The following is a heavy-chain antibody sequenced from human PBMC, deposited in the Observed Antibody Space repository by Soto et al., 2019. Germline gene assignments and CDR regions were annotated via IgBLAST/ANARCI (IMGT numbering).Heavy chain of an antibody. CDR1: GGTFSIYT. J-gene: IGHJ4*02. V-gene: IGHV1-69*02. D-gene: IGHD3-10*01. CDR2: IIPILGIA. Sequence: GASVKVSCKASGGTFSIYTISWVRQAPGQGLEWMGRIIPILGIANYAQKFQGRVTITADKSTSTAYMELSRLRSEDTAVYYCASFPYYYGSGSYLTVYWGQGTLVTVSS. CDR3: ASFPYYYGSGSYLTVY.